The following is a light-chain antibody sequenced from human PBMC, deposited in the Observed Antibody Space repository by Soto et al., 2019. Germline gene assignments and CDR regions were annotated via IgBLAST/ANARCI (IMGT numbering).Light chain of an antibody. V-gene: IGKV1-5*01. Sequence: DIQMTQSPSTLSASIGDRVTITCRASQRISSWLAWYQQKPGKAPELLIYAASTLQSGVPSRFSGSGSGTEFTLTISSLQPDDFGTYFCQHHNSYSQTFGQGTKVDIK. CDR2: AAS. CDR3: QHHNSYSQT. CDR1: QRISSW. J-gene: IGKJ1*01.